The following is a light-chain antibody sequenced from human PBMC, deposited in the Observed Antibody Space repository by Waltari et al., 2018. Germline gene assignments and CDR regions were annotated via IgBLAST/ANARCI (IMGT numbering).Light chain of an antibody. CDR1: QSINAW. Sequence: DIQMTQSPSTLSASVGDRVTITCRASQSINAWLAWYQQKPGKAHKLLIYKASNLESGVPSRFSSSGSGTECTLTISSLQPCDFATYYCQQYYNYWTFGQGTKVEIK. V-gene: IGKV1-5*03. J-gene: IGKJ1*01. CDR3: QQYYNYWT. CDR2: KAS.